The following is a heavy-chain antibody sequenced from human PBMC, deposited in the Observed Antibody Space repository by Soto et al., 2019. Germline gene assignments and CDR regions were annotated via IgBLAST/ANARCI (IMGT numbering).Heavy chain of an antibody. J-gene: IGHJ5*02. CDR1: GGSISSGGYY. CDR2: IYYSGNT. Sequence: SETLSLTCTVSGGSISSGGYYWSWIRQHPGKGLERIGYIYYSGNTYYNTSLKKRVTISVDTSKNHFSLNLTSVTAADTAVYYCAISVFPWGQGTLVTVCS. V-gene: IGHV4-31*03. CDR3: AISVFP.